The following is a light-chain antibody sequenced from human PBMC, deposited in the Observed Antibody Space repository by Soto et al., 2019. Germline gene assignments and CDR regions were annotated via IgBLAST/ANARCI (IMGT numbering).Light chain of an antibody. Sequence: QPALTQPPSASGSPGQSVTISCTGTSSDVGGYNYVSWYQQHPGKAPKLMIYEVSKRPSGVPDRFSGSKSGNTASLTVSGLQAEDEADYYCSSYAGSNNWGVFGGGTKLTVL. J-gene: IGLJ2*01. CDR1: SSDVGGYNY. CDR3: SSYAGSNNWGV. CDR2: EVS. V-gene: IGLV2-8*01.